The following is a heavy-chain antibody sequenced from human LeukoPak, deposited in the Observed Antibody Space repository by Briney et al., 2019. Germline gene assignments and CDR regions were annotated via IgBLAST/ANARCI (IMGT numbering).Heavy chain of an antibody. D-gene: IGHD5-18*01. V-gene: IGHV3-11*01. Sequence: GRSLRLSCAASGFTFSDYHMSWVRQAPGKGLEWLSYISTSGSTIYYGDFVQGRFTISRDNAKNSLYLQMNSLRAEDTAVYYCARGGNAYSYGYFDYWGLGTLVTVSS. CDR3: ARGGNAYSYGYFDY. CDR1: GFTFSDYH. CDR2: ISTSGSTI. J-gene: IGHJ4*02.